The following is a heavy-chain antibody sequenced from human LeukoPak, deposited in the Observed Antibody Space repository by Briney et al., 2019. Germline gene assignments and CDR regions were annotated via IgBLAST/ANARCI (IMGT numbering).Heavy chain of an antibody. D-gene: IGHD3-10*01. V-gene: IGHV4-59*01. J-gene: IGHJ4*02. CDR3: ARAVHYSGTSDQYTGGWYYFDF. CDR2: INYSGSS. Sequence: SETLSLTCTVSGVSITNYYWSWIRQPPGKGLEWIGNINYSGSSNSNPSLKSRATISVDMSRKHFFLDLISVTAADTAVYYCARAVHYSGTSDQYTGGWYYFDFWGQGTRVTVSS. CDR1: GVSITNYY.